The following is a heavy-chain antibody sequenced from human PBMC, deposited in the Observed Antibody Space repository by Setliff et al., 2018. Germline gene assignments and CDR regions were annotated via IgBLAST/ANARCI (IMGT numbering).Heavy chain of an antibody. J-gene: IGHJ5*01. V-gene: IGHV4-39*01. CDR1: GGSVSSSSYY. D-gene: IGHD1-26*01. CDR3: ASRRTGPGGWFDY. Sequence: SETLSLTCTVSGGSVSSSSYYWGWIRQPPGKGLEWIGTVYYSGTTYYSPSLKSRVTISVDTSKNQFSLKLTSVTAADTAIYYCASRRTGPGGWFDYWGQGTLVTVS. CDR2: VYYSGTT.